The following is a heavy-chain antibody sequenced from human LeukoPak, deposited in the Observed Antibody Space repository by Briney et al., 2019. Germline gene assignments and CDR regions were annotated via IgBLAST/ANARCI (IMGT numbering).Heavy chain of an antibody. CDR3: AKGGKWDVTPFDY. CDR1: GITFSNYA. J-gene: IGHJ4*02. D-gene: IGHD1-26*01. Sequence: GGSLRLSCVASGITFSNYAVSWVRQAPEKGPDWVSVISGSAHKIRYADSVKGRFTISRDNSKNTLYLQVNSLRAEDTAVYYCAKGGKWDVTPFDYWGQGTLVTVSS. V-gene: IGHV3-23*01. CDR2: ISGSAHKI.